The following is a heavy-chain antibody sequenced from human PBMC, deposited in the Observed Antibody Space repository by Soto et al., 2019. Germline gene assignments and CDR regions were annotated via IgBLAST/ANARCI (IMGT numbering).Heavy chain of an antibody. D-gene: IGHD3-16*02. CDR2: IWYDGSNK. J-gene: IGHJ4*02. CDR1: GFTFSSYG. V-gene: IGHV3-33*06. CDR3: AKDRDFIDLFDF. Sequence: GGSLRLSCAASGFTFSSYGMHWVRQAPGKGLEWVAVIWYDGSNKYYADSVKGRFTISRDNSKNTLYLQMNSLRAEDTAVFYCAKDRDFIDLFDFWGQGALVTVSS.